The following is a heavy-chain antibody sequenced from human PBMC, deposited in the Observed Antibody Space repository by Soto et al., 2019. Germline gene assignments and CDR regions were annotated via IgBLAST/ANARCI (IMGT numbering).Heavy chain of an antibody. CDR2: FSAYNGNT. J-gene: IGHJ4*02. CDR3: AREPNYFDY. CDR1: VYTFTSFG. Sequence: QVQLVQSGAEVKKPGASVRVSARPSVYTFTSFGFTWGRQAPGQGLEWMGWFSAYNGNTKYAQKLQGRVTMTTDTSTSTADMELRSLRSDDTAVYYCAREPNYFDYWGQGTLVTVSS. V-gene: IGHV1-18*01.